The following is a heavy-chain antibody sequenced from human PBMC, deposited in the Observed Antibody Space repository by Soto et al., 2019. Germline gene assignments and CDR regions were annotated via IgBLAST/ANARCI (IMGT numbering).Heavy chain of an antibody. J-gene: IGHJ4*02. CDR3: ARGNGQQLVYFDY. D-gene: IGHD6-13*01. Sequence: QVQLVESGGGVVQPGRSLRLSCAASGFTFSSYGMHWVRQAPGKGLEWVAVIWYDGSNKYYADSVKGRFTISRDNSKNTLYLQMHSLRAAYTAVYYCARGNGQQLVYFDYWGQGTLVTVSS. CDR1: GFTFSSYG. V-gene: IGHV3-33*01. CDR2: IWYDGSNK.